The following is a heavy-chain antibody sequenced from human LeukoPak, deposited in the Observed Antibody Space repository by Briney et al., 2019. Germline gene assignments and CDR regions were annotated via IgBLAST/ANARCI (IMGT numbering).Heavy chain of an antibody. V-gene: IGHV3-23*01. CDR3: TKGEGWDKYYFDY. CDR2: VTGSGGST. Sequence: PGGSLRLSCAASGFTFSSYWMSWVRQAPGKGLEWVSTVTGSGGSTFYADSVKGRFTISRDNSKNTLYLQMNSLRAEDTAVYYCTKGEGWDKYYFDYWGQGTLVTISS. J-gene: IGHJ4*02. CDR1: GFTFSSYW. D-gene: IGHD6-19*01.